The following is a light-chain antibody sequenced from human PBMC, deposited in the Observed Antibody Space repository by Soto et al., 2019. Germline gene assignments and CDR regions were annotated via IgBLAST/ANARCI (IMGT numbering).Light chain of an antibody. Sequence: EIVLTQSPVTLSLSPGDRATLSCRASQSVINNLAWYQQKPGQAPRLLIYNASNRATGIPARFSGSGSGTDFTLTISSLEPEDFAVYYCQQRSNWPRVTFGQGTRLEIK. V-gene: IGKV3-11*01. CDR3: QQRSNWPRVT. CDR2: NAS. CDR1: QSVINN. J-gene: IGKJ5*01.